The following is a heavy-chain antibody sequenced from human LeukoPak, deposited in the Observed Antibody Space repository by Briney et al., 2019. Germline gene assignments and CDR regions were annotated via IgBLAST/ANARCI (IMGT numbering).Heavy chain of an antibody. J-gene: IGHJ4*02. Sequence: GGSLRLSCAASGAAFSKYGMKWVRQAAGAGPEYISGISRSGDITHYADSVKGRFTISRDNVKNTLYLQMNSLRAEDTALYYCATEGFYFWGPGTQVTVSS. CDR3: ATEGFYF. CDR1: GAAFSKYG. V-gene: IGHV3-23*01. CDR2: ISRSGDIT.